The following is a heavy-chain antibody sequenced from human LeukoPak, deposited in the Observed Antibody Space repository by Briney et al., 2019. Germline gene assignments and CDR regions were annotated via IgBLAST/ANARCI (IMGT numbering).Heavy chain of an antibody. CDR1: GGSISSYY. J-gene: IGHJ5*02. D-gene: IGHD3-3*01. CDR2: IYYSGST. CDR3: ARITVGDFWSGHYTARWFDP. V-gene: IGHV4-59*08. Sequence: PSETLSLTCTVSGGSISSYYWSWIRQPPGKGMEWIGYIYYSGSTNYNPSLKSRVTISVDTSKNQFSLKLSSVTAADTAVYYCARITVGDFWSGHYTARWFDPWGQGTLVTVSS.